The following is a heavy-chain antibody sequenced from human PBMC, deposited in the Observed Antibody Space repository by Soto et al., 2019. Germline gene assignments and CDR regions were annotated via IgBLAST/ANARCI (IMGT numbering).Heavy chain of an antibody. V-gene: IGHV4-30-4*01. J-gene: IGHJ4*02. CDR3: ARVWGGQFAY. CDR2: IFYSGTT. D-gene: IGHD7-27*01. Sequence: QVQLQESGPGLVKPSQTLSLTCTVSGGSISSGDYYWSWIRQSPGKGLEWIGYIFYSGTTYYNTSLKSQVPISVDTSKNQSSLKLRSVTAADTDIYYCARVWGGQFAYWGQGTLVTVSS. CDR1: GGSISSGDYY.